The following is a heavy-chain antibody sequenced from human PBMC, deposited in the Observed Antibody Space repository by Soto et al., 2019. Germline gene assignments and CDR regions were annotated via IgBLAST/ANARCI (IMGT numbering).Heavy chain of an antibody. Sequence: SVKVSCKASGDTFSFYTINWVRQAPGLGLEWMGRVNPIVSMSNYAQKFQGRVTITADESTSTAYMELSSLRSEDTAVYYCARVVRYCISTSCYSYGMDVWGQGTTVTVSS. CDR2: VNPIVSMS. J-gene: IGHJ6*02. CDR1: GDTFSFYT. D-gene: IGHD2-2*01. CDR3: ARVVRYCISTSCYSYGMDV. V-gene: IGHV1-69*02.